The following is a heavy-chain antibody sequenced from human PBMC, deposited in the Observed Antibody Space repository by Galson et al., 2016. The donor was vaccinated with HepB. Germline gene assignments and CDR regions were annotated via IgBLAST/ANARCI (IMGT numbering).Heavy chain of an antibody. Sequence: SVKVSCKASGGTFSSYVINWVRQVPGQGLEWMGGIIPIFNTANYAQRFQGSVTITADESTSTAYMELSSLRSEDTAVYYCAIMIVASGFDYWGQGTLVTVSS. J-gene: IGHJ4*02. D-gene: IGHD3-22*01. CDR3: AIMIVASGFDY. CDR1: GGTFSSYV. V-gene: IGHV1-69*13. CDR2: IIPIFNTA.